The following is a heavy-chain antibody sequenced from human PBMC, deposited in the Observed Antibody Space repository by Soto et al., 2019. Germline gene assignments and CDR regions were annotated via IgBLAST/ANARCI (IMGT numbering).Heavy chain of an antibody. CDR1: GGSISSYY. Sequence: SETLSLTCTVSGGSISSYYWSWIRQPPGKGLEWIGYIYYSGSTNYNPSLKSRVTTSVDTSKNQFSLKLSSVTAADTAVYYCARTYGFWSGPIEGESYYFDYWGQGTLVTVS. CDR3: ARTYGFWSGPIEGESYYFDY. V-gene: IGHV4-59*01. D-gene: IGHD3-3*01. CDR2: IYYSGST. J-gene: IGHJ4*02.